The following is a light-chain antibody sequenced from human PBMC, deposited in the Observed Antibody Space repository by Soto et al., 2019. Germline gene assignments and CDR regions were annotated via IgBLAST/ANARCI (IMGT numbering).Light chain of an antibody. J-gene: IGKJ1*01. V-gene: IGKV3-20*01. CDR1: QSVSNNY. CDR3: QQCGSSRT. Sequence: EIVLTQSPGTLSLSPGERATLSCRASQSVSNNYLAWYQQKPGQAPRLLIYGASNRATGIPDRISGSGSGTVFPTTISIVEPEDSAVYYCQQCGSSRTFGQGTKVEIK. CDR2: GAS.